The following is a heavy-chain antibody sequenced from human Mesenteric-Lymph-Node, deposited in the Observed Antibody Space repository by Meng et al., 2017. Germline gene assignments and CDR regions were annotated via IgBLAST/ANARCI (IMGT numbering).Heavy chain of an antibody. CDR2: IIPIFGTA. CDR3: ATHFSSGWYEGWLY. D-gene: IGHD6-19*01. CDR1: GGTFSSYA. V-gene: IGHV1-69*05. J-gene: IGHJ4*02. Sequence: SVKVSCKASGGTFSSYAISWVRQAPGQGLEWMGGIIPIFGTANYAQKFQGRVTITTDESTSTAYMELSRLRSDDTAVYYCATHFSSGWYEGWLYWGQGTLVTVSS.